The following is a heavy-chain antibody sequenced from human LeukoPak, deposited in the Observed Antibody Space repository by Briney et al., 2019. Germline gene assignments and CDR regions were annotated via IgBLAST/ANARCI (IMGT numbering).Heavy chain of an antibody. CDR3: ATDQRSYGDYLAVDY. J-gene: IGHJ4*02. D-gene: IGHD4-17*01. CDR1: GYTLTELS. V-gene: IGHV1-24*01. CDR2: FDPEDGET. Sequence: ASVKVSCKVSGYTLTELSMHWVRQAPGKGLEWMGGFDPEDGETIYAQKFQGRVTMTEDTSTDTAYMELSSLRSGDTAVYYCATDQRSYGDYLAVDYWGQGTLVTVSS.